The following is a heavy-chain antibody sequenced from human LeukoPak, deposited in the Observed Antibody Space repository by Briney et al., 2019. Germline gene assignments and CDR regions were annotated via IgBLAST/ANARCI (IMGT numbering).Heavy chain of an antibody. CDR1: GGSITSAGYY. Sequence: SQTLSLTCTVSGGSITSAGYYWSWIRQPPGKGLEWVAYIYHSGSTYYNPSLKSRVTISVDRSKNQSSLKLSSVTAADTAVYYCARSKYCGGDCWMGTDAFDIWGQGTMVTVSS. D-gene: IGHD2-21*01. J-gene: IGHJ3*02. CDR3: ARSKYCGGDCWMGTDAFDI. V-gene: IGHV4-30-2*01. CDR2: IYHSGST.